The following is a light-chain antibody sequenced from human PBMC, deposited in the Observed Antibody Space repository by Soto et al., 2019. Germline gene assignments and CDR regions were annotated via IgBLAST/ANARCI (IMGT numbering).Light chain of an antibody. CDR2: DAS. CDR1: QSVSNY. V-gene: IGKV3-11*01. Sequence: EIVLTQSPATLSLSPGERATLSCRASQSVSNYLVWYQQKPGQAPRLLIYDASDRATGIPARFSGSGSGTDFTLTIASLQPDDFATYYCQQYETFSGTFGPGTKVEI. J-gene: IGKJ1*01. CDR3: QQYETFSGT.